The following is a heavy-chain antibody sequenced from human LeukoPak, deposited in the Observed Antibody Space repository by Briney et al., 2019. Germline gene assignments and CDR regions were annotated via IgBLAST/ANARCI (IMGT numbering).Heavy chain of an antibody. Sequence: VASVKVSCKVSGNTLTELSMHWVRQAPGKGLEWMGGFDPEDGETIYAQKFQGRVTMTEDTSTDTAYMELSSLRSEDTAVYYCGTGGPGKGYDCDYWGQGTLVTVSS. CDR3: GTGGPGKGYDCDY. D-gene: IGHD5-12*01. V-gene: IGHV1-24*01. CDR1: GNTLTELS. J-gene: IGHJ4*02. CDR2: FDPEDGET.